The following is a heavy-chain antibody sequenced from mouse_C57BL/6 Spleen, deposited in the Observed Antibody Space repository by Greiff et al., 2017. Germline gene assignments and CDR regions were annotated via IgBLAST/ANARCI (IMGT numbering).Heavy chain of an antibody. J-gene: IGHJ2*01. Sequence: EVHLVESGPGLVKPSQSLSLTCSVTGYSITSGYYWNWIRQFPGNKLEWMGYISYDGSNNYNPSLKNRISITRDTSKNQFFLKLNSVTTEDTATYYCARESPYYYGSSYGYFDYWGQGTTLTVSS. D-gene: IGHD1-1*01. CDR3: ARESPYYYGSSYGYFDY. CDR1: GYSITSGYY. V-gene: IGHV3-6*01. CDR2: ISYDGSN.